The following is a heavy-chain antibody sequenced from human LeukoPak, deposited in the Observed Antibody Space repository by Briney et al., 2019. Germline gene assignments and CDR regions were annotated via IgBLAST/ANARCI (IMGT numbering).Heavy chain of an antibody. CDR1: GGSISSYY. CDR2: IYYSGST. CDR3: ARLLQRRYYYYYGMDV. Sequence: PSETLSLTCTVSGGSISSYYWSWIRQPPGKGLEWIGYIYYSGSTNYNPSLKSRVTISVDTSKNQFSLKLSSVTAADTAVYYCARLLQRRYYYYYGMDVWGQGTTVTVSS. J-gene: IGHJ6*02. V-gene: IGHV4-59*08.